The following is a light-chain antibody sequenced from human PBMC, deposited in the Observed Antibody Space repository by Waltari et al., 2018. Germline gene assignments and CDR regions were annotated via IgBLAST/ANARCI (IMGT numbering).Light chain of an antibody. J-gene: IGLJ2*01. CDR2: DNY. CDR3: ATWDNSLTAVV. Sequence: QSVLTQPPSVSAAPGQKVTISCPGSSSNIGNYFVSWYHQLPGTTPKLLIYDNYKRPSGIPDRFSASKSGTSATLDITGLQIRDEADYYCATWDNSLTAVVFGGGTKLTVL. V-gene: IGLV1-51*01. CDR1: SSNIGNYF.